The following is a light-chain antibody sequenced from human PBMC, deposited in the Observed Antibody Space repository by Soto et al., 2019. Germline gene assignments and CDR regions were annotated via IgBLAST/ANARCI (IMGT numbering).Light chain of an antibody. CDR3: SSYTSSSTRV. Sequence: QSALTQPASVSGSPGQSITISCTGTSSDVGGYNYVSWYQQHPGKAPKLMIYDVSNRPSGVSNRFSGAKSGNTAALTISGLQTEVEADYYCSSYTSSSTRVFGTGTKVTVL. CDR1: SSDVGGYNY. V-gene: IGLV2-14*03. CDR2: DVS. J-gene: IGLJ1*01.